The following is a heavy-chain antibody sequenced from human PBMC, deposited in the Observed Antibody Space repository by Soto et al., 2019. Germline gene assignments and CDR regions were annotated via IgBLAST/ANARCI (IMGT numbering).Heavy chain of an antibody. Sequence: PGGSLRLSCAASGFSFNNVWMSWVRQTPGKGLEWVGRIKSKADGGTADYAAPLKGRVTISRDDSTNTLDLQMNNLKTEDTGVYFCARILQYFGAPRAYFDLWGRGSFVTVSS. D-gene: IGHD3-10*01. V-gene: IGHV3-15*05. CDR1: GFSFNNVW. CDR3: ARILQYFGAPRAYFDL. J-gene: IGHJ2*01. CDR2: IKSKADGGTA.